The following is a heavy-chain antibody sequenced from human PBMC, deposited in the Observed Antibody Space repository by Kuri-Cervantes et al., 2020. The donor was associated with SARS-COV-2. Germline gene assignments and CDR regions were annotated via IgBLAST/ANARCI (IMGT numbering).Heavy chain of an antibody. Sequence: GGSLRLSCAASEFIFSSSWMSWVRQAPGKGLEWVANIKQDGSEKYYLDSVKGRFTISRDNSKNTLYLQMNSLRADDTAVYYCAEHYETYHPPQGFDIWGQGTMVTVSS. CDR3: AEHYETYHPPQGFDI. V-gene: IGHV3-7*05. CDR1: EFIFSSSW. CDR2: IKQDGSEK. D-gene: IGHD3-16*01. J-gene: IGHJ3*02.